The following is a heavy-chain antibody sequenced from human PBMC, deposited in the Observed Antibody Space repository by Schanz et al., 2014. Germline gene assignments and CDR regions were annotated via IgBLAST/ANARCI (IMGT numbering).Heavy chain of an antibody. J-gene: IGHJ4*02. CDR1: GYTFTSDS. CDR2: INPSGGST. Sequence: QVQLLQSGAEVKKPGASVKVSCKASGYTFTSDSMHWVRQAPGQGLEWMGMINPSGGSTTYAQKFQGRVTMTRNTSMSTAYIELHILTSEDTAVYYCARGRTFDYWGQGTLVTVSS. CDR3: ARGRTFDY. V-gene: IGHV1-46*01.